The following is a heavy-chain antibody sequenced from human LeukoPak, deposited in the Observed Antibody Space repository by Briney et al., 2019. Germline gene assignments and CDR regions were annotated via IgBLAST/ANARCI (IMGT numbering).Heavy chain of an antibody. CDR1: GFTFSSYA. D-gene: IGHD3-22*01. J-gene: IGHJ5*02. CDR2: SSGNGGST. CDR3: SKGGGSGYYYAGES. V-gene: IGHV3-23*01. Sequence: GSLRLSCSASGFTFSSYAMSWVRQAPGKGLEWVSVSSGNGGSTYYAEAVKGRFTIIRDNCKNKMYLQLISMRVEDTPVYYWSKGGGSGYYYAGESWGQGTLVTVSS.